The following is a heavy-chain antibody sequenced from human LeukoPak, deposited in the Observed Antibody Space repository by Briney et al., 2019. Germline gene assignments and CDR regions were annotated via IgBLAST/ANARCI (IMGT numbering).Heavy chain of an antibody. CDR2: IIPIFGTA. CDR3: ASRISDGMDV. J-gene: IGHJ6*02. Sequence: SVKVSCKASGGTFSSYAISWVRQAPGQGLEWIGGIIPIFGTANYAQKFQGRVTITADESTSTAYMELSSLRSEDTAVYYCASRISDGMDVWGQGTTVTVSS. V-gene: IGHV1-69*13. CDR1: GGTFSSYA. D-gene: IGHD2-15*01.